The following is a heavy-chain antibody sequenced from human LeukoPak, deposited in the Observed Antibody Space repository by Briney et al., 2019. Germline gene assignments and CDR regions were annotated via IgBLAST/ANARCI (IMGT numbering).Heavy chain of an antibody. V-gene: IGHV4-39*01. CDR2: ILYSGTT. D-gene: IGHD3-3*01. CDR3: ARSGVDGFWSGYYPNWFDP. CDR1: GGSISGSSSY. Sequence: SETLSLTCTVSGGSISGSSSYWGWIRQPPGEGLEWIGNILYSGTTYYNPSLKSRVTISVDTSKNQFSLKLSSVTAADTAVYYCARSGVDGFWSGYYPNWFDPWGQGTLVTVSS. J-gene: IGHJ5*02.